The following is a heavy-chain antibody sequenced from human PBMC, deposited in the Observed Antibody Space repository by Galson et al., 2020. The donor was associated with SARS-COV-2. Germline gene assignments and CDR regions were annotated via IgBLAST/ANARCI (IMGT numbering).Heavy chain of an antibody. CDR1: GYSISSGYS. Sequence: SQTLSLTCTVSGYSISSGYSWGWIRQPPGKGLEWIGSISYSGTTYYNPSLKSRVTVSVDTSENHFSLNLNSVTAADTAVYYCARENFIVGATREFDYWGQGTLVTVSS. J-gene: IGHJ4*02. CDR3: ARENFIVGATREFDY. V-gene: IGHV4-38-2*02. D-gene: IGHD1-26*01. CDR2: ISYSGTT.